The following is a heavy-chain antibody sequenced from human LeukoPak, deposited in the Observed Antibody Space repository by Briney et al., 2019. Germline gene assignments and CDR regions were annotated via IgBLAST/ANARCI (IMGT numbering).Heavy chain of an antibody. V-gene: IGHV3-23*01. Sequence: GGSLKLSCAASGFTFSSYAMSWVRQAPGKGLEWVSLISGSGGTTNYADSLKGRFTISRDNSNNTLYLQMNSLRAEDTAIYYCAKSTSGWYNWVDPWGQGTLVTVSS. CDR3: AKSTSGWYNWVDP. J-gene: IGHJ5*02. CDR1: GFTFSSYA. D-gene: IGHD6-19*01. CDR2: ISGSGGTT.